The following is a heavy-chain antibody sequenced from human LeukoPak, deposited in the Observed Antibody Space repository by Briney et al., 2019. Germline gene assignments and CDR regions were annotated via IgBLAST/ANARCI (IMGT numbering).Heavy chain of an antibody. CDR1: GFTFSSYG. J-gene: IGHJ3*02. Sequence: GGSLRLSCAASGFTFSSYGMHWVRQAPGKGLEWVAFIRYDGSNKYYADSVKGRFTISRDNSKNTLYLQMNGLRAEDTAVYYCAKVSYCGGDCYFYAFDIWGQGTMVTVSS. CDR2: IRYDGSNK. CDR3: AKVSYCGGDCYFYAFDI. D-gene: IGHD2-21*02. V-gene: IGHV3-30*02.